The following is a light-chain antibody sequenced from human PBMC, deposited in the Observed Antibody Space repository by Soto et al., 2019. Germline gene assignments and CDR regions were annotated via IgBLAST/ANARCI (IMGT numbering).Light chain of an antibody. V-gene: IGKV1-27*01. CDR3: QRYNDAST. CDR2: AAS. J-gene: IGKJ1*01. Sequence: DIQMTQSPSSLSASVGDRVTITCRASQGISNYLAWYQQKPGRVPTLLISAASTLQSGVPSRFSGVGSGTDFTLTITSLQPEDVATYYCQRYNDASTFGQGTKVEI. CDR1: QGISNY.